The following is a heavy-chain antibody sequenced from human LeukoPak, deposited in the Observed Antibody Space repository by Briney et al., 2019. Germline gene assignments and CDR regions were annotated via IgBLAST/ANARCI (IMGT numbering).Heavy chain of an antibody. CDR1: GGSFSGYY. D-gene: IGHD3-22*01. Sequence: SETLSLTCAVYGGSFSGYYWSWIRQPPGKGLEWIGEINHSGSTNYNPSLKSRVTISVDTSKNQFSLKLSSVTAADTAVYYCARGPYYDSSCYPDLDYWGQGTLVTVSS. CDR3: ARGPYYDSSCYPDLDY. J-gene: IGHJ4*02. CDR2: INHSGST. V-gene: IGHV4-34*01.